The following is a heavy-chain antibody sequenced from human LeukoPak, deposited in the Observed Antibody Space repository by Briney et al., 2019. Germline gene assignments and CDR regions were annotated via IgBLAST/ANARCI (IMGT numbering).Heavy chain of an antibody. CDR2: ISGSYGGT. D-gene: IGHD2-2*01. CDR3: ARVDCSSTSCYAYYYYMDV. V-gene: IGHV3-23*01. CDR1: GFTFSSHA. J-gene: IGHJ6*03. Sequence: GGSLRLSCAASGFTFSSHAMTWVRQAPGKGLEWVSGISGSYGGTYYADSVQGRFIISRDNSKNTLYLQMNSLRAEDTAVYYCARVDCSSTSCYAYYYYMDVRGKGTTVTVSS.